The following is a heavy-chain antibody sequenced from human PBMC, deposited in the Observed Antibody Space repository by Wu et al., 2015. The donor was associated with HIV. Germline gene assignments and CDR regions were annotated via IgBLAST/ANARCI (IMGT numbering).Heavy chain of an antibody. Sequence: QVQLVQSGAEVKKPGSSVKVSCKASGGTFSSYAISWVRQAPGQGLEWMGGIIPIFGTANYAQKFQGRVTITTDESTSTAYMELSSLRSEDTAVYYCARGGIYDSSGYYIFADYWYFDLWGRGTLVTVSS. J-gene: IGHJ2*01. V-gene: IGHV1-69*05. CDR2: IIPIFGTA. CDR3: ARGGIYDSSGYYIFADYWYFDL. CDR1: GGTFSSYA. D-gene: IGHD3-22*01.